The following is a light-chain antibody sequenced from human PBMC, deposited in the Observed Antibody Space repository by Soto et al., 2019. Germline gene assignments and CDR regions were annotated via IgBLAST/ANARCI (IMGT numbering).Light chain of an antibody. CDR1: QSVRSK. V-gene: IGKV3-15*01. CDR3: QQYNNWPPIT. J-gene: IGKJ5*01. Sequence: EIVMTQSPGTLSVSLGERATLSCRASQSVRSKLAWYQQKPGQAPRLLIYDASTRATGIPARFSGSGSGTEFTLTISSLLSEDFAVYYCQQYNNWPPITFGQGTRLEIK. CDR2: DAS.